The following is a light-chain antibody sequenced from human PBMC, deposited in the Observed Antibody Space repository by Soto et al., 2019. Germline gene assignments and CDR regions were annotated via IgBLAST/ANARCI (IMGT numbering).Light chain of an antibody. CDR1: QSVSSSY. CDR2: GAS. CDR3: QQYGNSPQT. V-gene: IGKV3-20*01. J-gene: IGKJ1*01. Sequence: EIVLTQSPGTLSLSPGERATLSCRASQSVSSSYLGWYQQKPGQAPRLLIYGASSRATGIPDRFSGSGSGTDFTLTISRLEPEDFAVYYCQQYGNSPQTFGQGTKVDI.